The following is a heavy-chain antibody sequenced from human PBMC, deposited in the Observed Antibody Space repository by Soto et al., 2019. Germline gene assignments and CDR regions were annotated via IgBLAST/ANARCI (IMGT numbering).Heavy chain of an antibody. J-gene: IGHJ3*01. V-gene: IGHV1-69*01. Sequence: QVQLVQSGAEVKKPGSSVKVSCKASGGTFSSNAISWVRQAPGQGLEWMGGITPIAGTANYAQKFQGRVTITADESTSTAYMELRSLRSEDTAVYYCAREGHITTIVRGAFDLWGQGTMVTVSS. CDR1: GGTFSSNA. D-gene: IGHD3-22*01. CDR3: AREGHITTIVRGAFDL. CDR2: ITPIAGTA.